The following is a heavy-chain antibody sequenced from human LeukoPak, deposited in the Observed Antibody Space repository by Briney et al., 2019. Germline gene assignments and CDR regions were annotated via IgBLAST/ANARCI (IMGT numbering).Heavy chain of an antibody. D-gene: IGHD3-10*01. CDR1: GFTFSSYS. J-gene: IGHJ4*02. V-gene: IGHV3-48*04. Sequence: GGSLRLSCAASGFTFSSYSMNWVRQAPAKGLEWVSYISRSSSTIYYEDSVKGRFTISRDNAKNSLYLQMNSLRAEDTAVYYCARVVRDSFDYWGQGTLVTVSS. CDR2: ISRSSSTI. CDR3: ARVVRDSFDY.